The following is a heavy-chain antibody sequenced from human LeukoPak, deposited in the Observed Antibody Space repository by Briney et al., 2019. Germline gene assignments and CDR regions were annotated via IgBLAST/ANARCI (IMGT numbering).Heavy chain of an antibody. V-gene: IGHV3-30*04. CDR2: ISYDGSNK. Sequence: PGWSLRLSCAASGFTFSSFAMHWVRQAPGKGLQWMTVISYDGSNKYYADSVKGRFTISRDNSKDTLYLQMNSLRAEDTAVYYCAKGGRYSSSSGDFWGQGTLVTVPS. D-gene: IGHD6-6*01. CDR1: GFTFSSFA. J-gene: IGHJ4*02. CDR3: AKGGRYSSSSGDF.